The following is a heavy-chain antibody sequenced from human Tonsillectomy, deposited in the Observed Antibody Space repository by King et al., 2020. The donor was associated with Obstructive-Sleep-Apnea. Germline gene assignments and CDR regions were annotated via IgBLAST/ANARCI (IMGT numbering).Heavy chain of an antibody. CDR2: IYYSESS. Sequence: QLQESGPGLVKPSETLSLTCTVSGGSISSYYWSWIRQPPGKGLEWIGYIYYSESSSYDPSLKSRVTISVDTSKNQFSLKLSSVTAADTAVYYCATSSATDFDYWGQGTLVTVSS. V-gene: IGHV4-59*08. CDR3: ATSSATDFDY. CDR1: GGSISSYY. D-gene: IGHD6-13*01. J-gene: IGHJ4*02.